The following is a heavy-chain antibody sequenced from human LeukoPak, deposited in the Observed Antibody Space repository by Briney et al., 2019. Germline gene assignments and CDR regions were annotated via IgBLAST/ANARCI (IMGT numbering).Heavy chain of an antibody. CDR3: ARSWDARLNFDY. Sequence: GGSLRLSCAASGFIDSNNYMNWVRQAPGKGLEWVSVIHSGGSTYYADSVKGRFTISRDNSKNTVNLQMNDLRAKDTAVYYCARSWDARLNFDYWGQGTLVTVCS. CDR2: IHSGGST. V-gene: IGHV3-66*02. CDR1: GFIDSNNY. D-gene: IGHD1-26*01. J-gene: IGHJ4*02.